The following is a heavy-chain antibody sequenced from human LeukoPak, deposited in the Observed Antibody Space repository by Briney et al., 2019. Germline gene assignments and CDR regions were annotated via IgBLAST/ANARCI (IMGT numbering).Heavy chain of an antibody. CDR1: GYTLTELS. J-gene: IGHJ4*02. D-gene: IGHD2-15*01. CDR2: FDPEDGET. Sequence: GAPVKVSCKVSGYTLTELSMHWVRQAPGKGLEWMGGFDPEDGETIYAQKFQGRVTMTEDTSTDTAYMELSSLRSEDTAVYYCATDRPGYCSGGSCYVDYWGQGTLVTVSS. V-gene: IGHV1-24*01. CDR3: ATDRPGYCSGGSCYVDY.